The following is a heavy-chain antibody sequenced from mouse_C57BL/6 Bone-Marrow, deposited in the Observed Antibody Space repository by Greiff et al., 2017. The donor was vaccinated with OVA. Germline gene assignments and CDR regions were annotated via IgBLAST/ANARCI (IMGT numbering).Heavy chain of an antibody. J-gene: IGHJ3*01. CDR1: GYTFTSYW. CDR3: AREGDYYGSSIAY. V-gene: IGHV1-55*01. D-gene: IGHD1-1*01. Sequence: QVQLKQPGAELVKPGASVKMSCKASGYTFTSYWITWVKQRPGQGLEWIGDIYPGSGSTNYNEKFKSKATLTVDTSSSTAYMQLSSLTSEDSAVYYCAREGDYYGSSIAYWGQGTLVTVSA. CDR2: IYPGSGST.